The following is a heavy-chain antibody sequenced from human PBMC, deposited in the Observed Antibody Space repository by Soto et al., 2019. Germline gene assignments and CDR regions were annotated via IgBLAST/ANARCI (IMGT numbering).Heavy chain of an antibody. CDR3: ASVTLGDDDYDSSGPPMYYGMDV. Sequence: QVQLVQSGAEVKKPGSSVKVSCKASGGTFSSYAISWVRQAPGQGLEWMGGIIPIFGTANYAQKFQGRVTITADESTSTAYMELSSLRSEDPAVYYCASVTLGDDDYDSSGPPMYYGMDVWGQGTTVPVSS. V-gene: IGHV1-69*12. D-gene: IGHD3-22*01. J-gene: IGHJ6*02. CDR1: GGTFSSYA. CDR2: IIPIFGTA.